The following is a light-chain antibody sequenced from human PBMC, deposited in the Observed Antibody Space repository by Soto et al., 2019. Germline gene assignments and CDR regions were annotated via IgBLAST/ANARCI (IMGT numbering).Light chain of an antibody. CDR3: QQRSNWPIT. CDR1: QSISSN. CDR2: RTS. J-gene: IGKJ5*01. Sequence: VMTQSPATLSVSPGERATLSCRASQSISSNLAWYQQKPGQAPRLLMFRTSNRATGIPARFSGSGSGTDFTLTISTLEPEDFAVYYCQQRSNWPITFGQGTRLEIK. V-gene: IGKV3-11*01.